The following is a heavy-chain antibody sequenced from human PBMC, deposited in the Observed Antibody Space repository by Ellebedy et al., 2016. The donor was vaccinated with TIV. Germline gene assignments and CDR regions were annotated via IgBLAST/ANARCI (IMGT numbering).Heavy chain of an antibody. CDR1: GGSFSGYY. CDR3: ARDDSIAARPHYYYGMDV. J-gene: IGHJ6*02. D-gene: IGHD6-6*01. Sequence: SETLSLXXAVYGGSFSGYYWSWIRQPPGKGLEWIGEINHSGSTNYNPSLKSRVTISVDTSKNQFSLKLSSVTAADTAVYYCARDDSIAARPHYYYGMDVWGQGTTVTVSS. V-gene: IGHV4-34*01. CDR2: INHSGST.